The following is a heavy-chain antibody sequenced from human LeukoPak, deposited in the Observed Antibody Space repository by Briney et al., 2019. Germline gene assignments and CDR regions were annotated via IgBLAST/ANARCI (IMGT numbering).Heavy chain of an antibody. J-gene: IGHJ4*02. CDR3: ARDRVGATSNFDY. Sequence: PSETLSLTCTVSGGSVSSGSYYWSWIRQPPGKGLEWIGYIYYSGSTNYNPSLKSRVTISVDTSKNQFSLKLSSVTAAVTAVYYCARDRVGATSNFDYWGQGTLVTVSS. CDR1: GGSVSSGSYY. CDR2: IYYSGST. D-gene: IGHD1-26*01. V-gene: IGHV4-61*01.